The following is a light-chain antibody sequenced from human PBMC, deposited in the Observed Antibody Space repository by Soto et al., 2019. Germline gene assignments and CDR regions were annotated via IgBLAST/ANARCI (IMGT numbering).Light chain of an antibody. CDR2: EGS. CDR1: SNDVGSYNL. J-gene: IGLJ1*01. Sequence: QSVLTQPASVSGFPGQSITISCTGTSNDVGSYNLVSWYQHHPGKAPKLMIFEGSKRPSGVSNRFSGSKSGNTASLTIPGLQAEDEADFYCCSYAGSNYYVFGTGTKVTVL. V-gene: IGLV2-23*01. CDR3: CSYAGSNYYV.